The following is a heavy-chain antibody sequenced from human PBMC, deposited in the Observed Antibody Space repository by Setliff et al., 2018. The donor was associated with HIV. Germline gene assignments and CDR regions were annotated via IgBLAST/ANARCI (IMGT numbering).Heavy chain of an antibody. CDR1: GDSTSTYY. D-gene: IGHD2-2*01. Sequence: PSETLSLTCTVSGDSTSTYYWNWIRQSPGKGLEWIGYIYTTQTTKYNPSLKSRVAISVDTSKNQFSLKLRSVTAADTAVYYCASRVLGYCRSTSCLNWFDPWGQGTLVTVSS. CDR3: ASRVLGYCRSTSCLNWFDP. J-gene: IGHJ5*02. V-gene: IGHV4-4*08. CDR2: IYTTQTT.